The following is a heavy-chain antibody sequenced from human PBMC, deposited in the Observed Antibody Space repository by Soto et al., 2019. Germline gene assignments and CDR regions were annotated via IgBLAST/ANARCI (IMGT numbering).Heavy chain of an antibody. J-gene: IGHJ4*02. D-gene: IGHD5-18*01. CDR1: GGSFSGYY. CDR3: ARARNSKRGYSRDFDY. Sequence: SETLSLTCAVYGGSFSGYYWSWIRQPPGKGLEWIGVINHSGSTNYNPSLKSRVTISVDTSKNQFSLKLSSVTAADTAVYYCARARNSKRGYSRDFDYWGQGTLVTVSS. V-gene: IGHV4-34*01. CDR2: INHSGST.